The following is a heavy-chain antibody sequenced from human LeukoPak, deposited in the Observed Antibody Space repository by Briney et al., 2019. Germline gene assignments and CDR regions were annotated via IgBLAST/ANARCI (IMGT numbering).Heavy chain of an antibody. CDR3: ASAVHYYYDSRGNYAFDI. Sequence: GASVKVSCKASGYTFTGYYVHWVRQAPGQGLEWMGWINPNSGGTNYAQKFQGRVTMTRDTSISTAYMELSRLRSDDTAVYYCASAVHYYYDSRGNYAFDIWGQGTMVTVSS. J-gene: IGHJ3*02. V-gene: IGHV1-2*02. CDR2: INPNSGGT. D-gene: IGHD3-22*01. CDR1: GYTFTGYY.